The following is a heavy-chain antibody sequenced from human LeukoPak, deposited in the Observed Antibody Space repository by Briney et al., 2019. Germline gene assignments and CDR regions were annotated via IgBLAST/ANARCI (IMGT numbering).Heavy chain of an antibody. Sequence: SETLSLTCTVSGGSISSLYWSWIRQPPGKGLEWIGYIYYSGSTYYNPSLKSRATISVDTSKNQFSLKLTSVTAADTAVYYCARGGVYFDYWGQGTLVTVSS. J-gene: IGHJ4*02. CDR3: ARGGVYFDY. D-gene: IGHD3-16*01. CDR2: IYYSGST. V-gene: IGHV4-59*01. CDR1: GGSISSLY.